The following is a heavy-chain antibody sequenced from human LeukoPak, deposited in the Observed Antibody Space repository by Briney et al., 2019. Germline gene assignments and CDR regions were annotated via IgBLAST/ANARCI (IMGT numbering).Heavy chain of an antibody. D-gene: IGHD6-19*01. CDR1: GGSISSYY. V-gene: IGHV4-59*08. CDR2: IYYSGST. CDR3: AKTGYSSGWYVGMEYYFDY. J-gene: IGHJ4*02. Sequence: SETLSLTCTVSGGSISSYYWSWIRQPPGKGLEWIGYIYYSGSTNYNPSLKSRVTISVDTSKRQFSLKLSSVTAADTAVYYSAKTGYSSGWYVGMEYYFDYWGQGTLVTVSS.